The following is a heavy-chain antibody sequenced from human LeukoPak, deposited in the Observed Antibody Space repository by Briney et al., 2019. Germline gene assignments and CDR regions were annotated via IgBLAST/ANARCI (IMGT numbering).Heavy chain of an antibody. CDR3: ARAPMYYYMDV. V-gene: IGHV4-59*01. CDR1: GGSISSYY. CDR2: IYYSGST. Sequence: PSETLSLTCTVSGGSISSYYWSWIRQPPGKGLEWIGYIYYSGSTNYNPSLKSRVNISVDTSKNQFSLKLSSVTVADTAVYYCARAPMYYYMDVWGKGTTVTVSS. J-gene: IGHJ6*03.